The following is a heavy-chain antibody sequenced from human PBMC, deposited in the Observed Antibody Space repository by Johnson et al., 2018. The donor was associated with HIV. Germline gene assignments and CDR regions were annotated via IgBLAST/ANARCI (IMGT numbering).Heavy chain of an antibody. D-gene: IGHD6-13*01. J-gene: IGHJ3*02. CDR1: GFTFSSYA. V-gene: IGHV3-30*04. CDR2: ISYDGSNT. Sequence: QVQLVESGGGVVQPGRSLRLSCAASGFTFSSYAMHWVRQAPGKGLEWVAVISYDGSNTYYADSVTGRFTISRDNSKNTLYLQMNSLRAEDTAVYYCATALGYDAFDIGGQGTMVTVSS. CDR3: ATALGYDAFDI.